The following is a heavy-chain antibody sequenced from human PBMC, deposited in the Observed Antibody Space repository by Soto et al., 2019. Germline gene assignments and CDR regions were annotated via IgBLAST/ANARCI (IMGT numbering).Heavy chain of an antibody. D-gene: IGHD6-13*01. CDR2: IYYSGST. CDR3: EREGVSSSWYNYYGMDA. J-gene: IGHJ6*02. CDR1: GGSISSYY. V-gene: IGHV4-59*01. Sequence: QVQLQESGPGLVKPSETLSLTCTVSGGSISSYYWSWIRQPPGKGLEWIGYIYYSGSTNYNPSLKSRITISVDTSKNQFSLKLSSVTAADTAVYYCEREGVSSSWYNYYGMDAWGQGTTVTVSS.